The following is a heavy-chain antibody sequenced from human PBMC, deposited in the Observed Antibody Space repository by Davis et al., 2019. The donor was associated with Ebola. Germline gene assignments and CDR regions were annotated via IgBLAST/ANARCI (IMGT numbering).Heavy chain of an antibody. V-gene: IGHV1-18*04. J-gene: IGHJ4*02. CDR2: INPHHGNT. CDR3: ARAQFPTTSDH. CDR1: AYTFTGYY. D-gene: IGHD1-1*01. Sequence: ASSLVSSKASAYTFTGYYMHRVRQAPGPGLEWIVWINPHHGNTNYAQNVQGRVTMTTDTSTSTAYMEVGSLRSDDTAVYYCARAQFPTTSDHWGQGTLVTVSS.